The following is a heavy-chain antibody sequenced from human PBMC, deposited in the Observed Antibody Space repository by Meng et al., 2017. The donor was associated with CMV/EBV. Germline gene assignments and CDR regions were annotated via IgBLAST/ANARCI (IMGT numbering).Heavy chain of an antibody. V-gene: IGHV3-23*01. CDR1: GFTFSNYA. J-gene: IGHJ4*02. CDR2: ISGSGGST. D-gene: IGHD4-23*01. Sequence: GESLKISCAASGFTFSNYAMSWVRQAPGKGLEWVSTISGSGGSTYYADSVKGRFTISRDISKNTLYLQMNSLRAECTAVYYCAKVSPLINSYYFDYWGQGTLVTVSS. CDR3: AKVSPLINSYYFDY.